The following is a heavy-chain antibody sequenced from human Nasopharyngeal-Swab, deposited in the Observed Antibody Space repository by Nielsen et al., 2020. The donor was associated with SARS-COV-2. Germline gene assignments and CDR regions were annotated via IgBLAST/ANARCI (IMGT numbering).Heavy chain of an antibody. CDR1: GFTFSSYS. D-gene: IGHD2-15*01. CDR2: ISSSSSTI. Sequence: GGSLRLSCSASGFTFSSYSINWVRQAPGKGLECVSYISSSSSTIYYADSVKGRFTISRDNAKNSLYLQMNSLRAEDTAVYYCAGGYCSGGSCYPTPPYYYYGMDVWGQGTTVTVSS. V-gene: IGHV3-48*04. J-gene: IGHJ6*02. CDR3: AGGYCSGGSCYPTPPYYYYGMDV.